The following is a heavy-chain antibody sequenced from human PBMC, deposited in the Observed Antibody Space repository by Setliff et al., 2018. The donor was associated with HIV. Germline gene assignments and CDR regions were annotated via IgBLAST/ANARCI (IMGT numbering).Heavy chain of an antibody. J-gene: IGHJ4*01. Sequence: PSETLSLTCDVSGGSISSFNWWSWVRQSPGKGLEWIGEIYHTGSTNYSPSLKSRVTISVDKSKNQFSLRLNSVTAADTAVYYCARVQYHYVNNGDSYYFTHWGHETLVTVSS. CDR2: IYHTGST. V-gene: IGHV4-4*02. CDR1: GGSISSFNW. D-gene: IGHD3-10*02. CDR3: ARVQYHYVNNGDSYYFTH.